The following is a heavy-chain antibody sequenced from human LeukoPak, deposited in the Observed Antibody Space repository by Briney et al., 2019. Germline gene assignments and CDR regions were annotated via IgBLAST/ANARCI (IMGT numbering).Heavy chain of an antibody. Sequence: GESLKISCQGSGYSFTSYSIGWVRQTPGKGLEWMGIVYPGDSDTRYTPSFQGQVTISADKSISTAYLQWGSLKASDTAMYYCAGRKRYCSSTSCPLYSYGMDVWGKGTTVTVSS. V-gene: IGHV5-51*01. CDR3: AGRKRYCSSTSCPLYSYGMDV. D-gene: IGHD2-2*01. CDR1: GYSFTSYS. CDR2: VYPGDSDT. J-gene: IGHJ6*04.